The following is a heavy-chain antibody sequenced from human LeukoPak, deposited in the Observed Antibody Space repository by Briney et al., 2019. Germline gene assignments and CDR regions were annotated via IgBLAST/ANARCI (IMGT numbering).Heavy chain of an antibody. CDR2: INRSGST. CDR1: GGSFSGYY. CDR3: ARDYSSGWYGAGPIDY. Sequence: SETLSLTCAVYGGSFSGYYWSWIRQPPGKGLEWIGEINRSGSTNYNPSLKSRVTISVDTSKNQFSLKLSSVTAADTAVYYCARDYSSGWYGAGPIDYWGQGTLVTVSS. V-gene: IGHV4-34*01. J-gene: IGHJ4*02. D-gene: IGHD6-19*01.